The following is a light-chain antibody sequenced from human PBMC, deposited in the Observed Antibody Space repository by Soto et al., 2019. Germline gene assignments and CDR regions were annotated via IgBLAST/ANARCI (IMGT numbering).Light chain of an antibody. CDR2: GAS. CDR3: QQTYSTLWT. V-gene: IGKV1-39*01. J-gene: IGKJ1*01. Sequence: DIQMTQSPSSLSASLGDRVTITCRASQSISSYLNWYQQKPGKAPKLLIYGASDLQSGVPSRFSGSGSGTDFTLTISSLQPEDSASYYCQQTYSTLWTFGQGTKVEIK. CDR1: QSISSY.